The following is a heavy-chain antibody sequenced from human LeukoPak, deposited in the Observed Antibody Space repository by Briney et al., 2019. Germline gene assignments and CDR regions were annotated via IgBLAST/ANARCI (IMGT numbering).Heavy chain of an antibody. CDR3: ASWRYCSSTSCQEDAFDI. J-gene: IGHJ3*02. V-gene: IGHV3-66*01. CDR2: IYVDGST. CDR1: GISVSSNY. D-gene: IGHD2-2*01. Sequence: PGGSLRLSCAASGISVSSNYMSWVRQAPGKGLQWVSVIYVDGSTYYADSVKGRITISRDNSRNTLYLQMNSLRAEDTAVYYCASWRYCSSTSCQEDAFDIWGQGTMVTVSS.